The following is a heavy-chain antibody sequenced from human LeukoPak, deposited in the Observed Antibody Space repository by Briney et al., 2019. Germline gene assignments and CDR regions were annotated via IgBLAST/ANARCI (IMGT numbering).Heavy chain of an antibody. CDR3: ARGYCSSTSCYWRY. V-gene: IGHV4-61*02. J-gene: IGHJ4*02. D-gene: IGHD2-2*01. Sequence: SETLSLTCTVSGGSIRSGSYYWSWIRQPAGKGLEWIGRIFTRGSTNYNPSLKSRVTISVDTSKNQFSLKLSSVTAADTAVYYCARGYCSSTSCYWRYWGQGTLVTVSS. CDR1: GGSIRSGSYY. CDR2: IFTRGST.